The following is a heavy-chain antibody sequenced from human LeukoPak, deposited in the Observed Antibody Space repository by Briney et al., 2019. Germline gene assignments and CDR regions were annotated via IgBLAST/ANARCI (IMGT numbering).Heavy chain of an antibody. J-gene: IGHJ4*02. CDR1: GGTFSSYA. V-gene: IGHV1-69*05. Sequence: GASVKVSCKASGGTFSSYAISWVRQAPGRGLEWMGRIIPIFGTANYAQKFQGRVTITTDESTSTAYMELSSLRSEDTAVYYCATHTDPDDYFDYWGQGTLVTVSS. D-gene: IGHD5-18*01. CDR2: IIPIFGTA. CDR3: ATHTDPDDYFDY.